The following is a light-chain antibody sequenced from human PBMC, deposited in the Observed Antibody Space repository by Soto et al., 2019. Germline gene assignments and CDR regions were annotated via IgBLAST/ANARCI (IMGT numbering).Light chain of an antibody. CDR2: DVS. J-gene: IGLJ3*02. V-gene: IGLV2-11*01. CDR3: CSYAGNSLWV. Sequence: QSALTQPRSVSGSPGQSVTISCTGTSSDVGGYNYVSWYQQHPGKAPKLMIYDVSKWPSGVPDRFSGSKSGNTASLTISGLQAEDEADYYCCSYAGNSLWVLGRGTKLTVL. CDR1: SSDVGGYNY.